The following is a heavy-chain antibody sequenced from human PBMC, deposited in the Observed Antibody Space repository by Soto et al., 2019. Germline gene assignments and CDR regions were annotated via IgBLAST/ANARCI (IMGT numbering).Heavy chain of an antibody. D-gene: IGHD3-10*01. J-gene: IGHJ6*03. CDR1: GFTFSSYA. V-gene: IGHV3-23*01. CDR3: ARGATMVRGVIIHYYYYMDV. CDR2: ISGSGGST. Sequence: GGSLRLSCAASGFTFSSYAMSWVRQAPGKGLEWVSAISGSGGSTYYADSVKGRFTISRDNAKNTLYLQMNSLRAEDTAVYYCARGATMVRGVIIHYYYYMDVWGKGTTVTVSS.